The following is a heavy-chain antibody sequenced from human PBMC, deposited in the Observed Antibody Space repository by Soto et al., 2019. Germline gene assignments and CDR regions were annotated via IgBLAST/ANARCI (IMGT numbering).Heavy chain of an antibody. Sequence: GGSLRLSCAASGFTFSSYAMHWVRQAPGKGLEWVAVISYDGSNKYYADSVKGRFTISRDNSKNTLYLQMNSLRAEDTAVYYCARDQVIRAVADPSYYYGMDVWGQGTTVTVSS. CDR2: ISYDGSNK. CDR1: GFTFSSYA. D-gene: IGHD6-19*01. V-gene: IGHV3-30-3*01. CDR3: ARDQVIRAVADPSYYYGMDV. J-gene: IGHJ6*02.